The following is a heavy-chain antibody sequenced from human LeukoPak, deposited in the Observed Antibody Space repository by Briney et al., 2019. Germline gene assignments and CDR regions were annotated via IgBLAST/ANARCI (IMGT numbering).Heavy chain of an antibody. CDR1: GFTFDDYA. D-gene: IGHD6-6*01. CDR2: ISWNSGSI. J-gene: IGHJ4*02. CDR3: AKDLFPYSSSSSLDY. V-gene: IGHV3-9*01. Sequence: GRSLRLSCAASGFTFDDYAMHWVRQAPGKGLEWVSGISWNSGSIGYADSVKGRFTISRDNAKNSLYLQMNSLRAEDTALYYCAKDLFPYSSSSSLDYWGQGTLVTVSS.